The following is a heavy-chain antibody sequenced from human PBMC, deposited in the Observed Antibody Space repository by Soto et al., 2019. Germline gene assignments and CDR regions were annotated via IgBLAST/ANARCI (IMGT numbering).Heavy chain of an antibody. CDR3: ARDRRKGYCSSTSCYGITVFGFGFDP. CDR2: TYYRSKWYN. D-gene: IGHD2-2*01. J-gene: IGHJ5*02. CDR1: GDSVSSNSAA. Sequence: QTLSLTCAISGDSVSSNSAAWNWIRQSPSRGLEWLGRTYYRSKWYNDYAVSVKSRITINPDTSRNQFSLKLSSVTAADTAVYYCARDRRKGYCSSTSCYGITVFGFGFDPWGQGTLVTVSS. V-gene: IGHV6-1*01.